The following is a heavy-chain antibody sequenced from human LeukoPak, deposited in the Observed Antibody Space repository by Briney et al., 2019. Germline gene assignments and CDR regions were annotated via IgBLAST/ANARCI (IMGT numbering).Heavy chain of an antibody. CDR1: GGSISSGDYY. Sequence: SQTLSLTCTVSGGSISSGDYYWSWIRQPPGKGLEWIGYIYYSGSTYYNPSLKSRVTISVDTSKNQFSLKLSSGTAADTAVYYCARTFLRLGELSPEMDFDYWGQGTLVTVSS. CDR2: IYYSGST. CDR3: ARTFLRLGELSPEMDFDY. D-gene: IGHD3-16*02. V-gene: IGHV4-30-4*01. J-gene: IGHJ4*02.